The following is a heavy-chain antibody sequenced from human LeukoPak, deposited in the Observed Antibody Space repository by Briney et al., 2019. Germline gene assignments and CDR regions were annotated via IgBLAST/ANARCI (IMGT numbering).Heavy chain of an antibody. CDR1: GGSISSGSYY. CDR2: IYTSGST. J-gene: IGHJ4*02. D-gene: IGHD6-19*01. V-gene: IGHV4-61*02. CDR3: AREAIAVAGRLDY. Sequence: SQTLSLTCTVSGGSISSGSYYWSWIRQPAGKGLEWIGRIYTSGSTNYNPSLKSRVTMSVDTSKNQFSLKLSSVTAADTAVYYCAREAIAVAGRLDYWGQGTLVTVSS.